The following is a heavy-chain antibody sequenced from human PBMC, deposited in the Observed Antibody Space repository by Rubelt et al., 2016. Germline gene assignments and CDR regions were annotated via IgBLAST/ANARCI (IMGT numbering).Heavy chain of an antibody. CDR2: ISYDGSNK. V-gene: IGHV3-30*18. D-gene: IGHD1-26*01. CDR1: GFTFSSYG. Sequence: VVELGGGVVQPGRSLRLSCAASGFTFSSYGMHWVRQAPGKGLEWVAVISYDGSNKYYADSVKGRFTISRDNSKNTLYLQMNSLRAEDTAVYYCAKAGDPEFDYWGQGTLVTVSS. J-gene: IGHJ4*02. CDR3: AKAGDPEFDY.